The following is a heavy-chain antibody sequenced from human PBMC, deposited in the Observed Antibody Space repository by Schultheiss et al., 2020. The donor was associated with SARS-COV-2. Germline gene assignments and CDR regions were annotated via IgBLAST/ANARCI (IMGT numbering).Heavy chain of an antibody. V-gene: IGHV4-34*01. CDR3: ARAAPYKGYYYGMDV. CDR1: GGSFSGYY. D-gene: IGHD1-14*01. J-gene: IGHJ6*02. Sequence: SETLSLTCAVYGGSFSGYYWSWIRQPPGKGLEWIGEINHSGSTNYNPSLKSRVTISVDTSKNQFSLRLSSVTAADTAVYYCARAAPYKGYYYGMDVWGQGTTVTVSS. CDR2: INHSGST.